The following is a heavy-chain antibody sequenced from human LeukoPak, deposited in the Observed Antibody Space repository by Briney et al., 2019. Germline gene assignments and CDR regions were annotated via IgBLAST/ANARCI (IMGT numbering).Heavy chain of an antibody. D-gene: IGHD6-13*01. CDR2: IYYSKNT. Sequence: PSETLSLTCTVSGGSISSSSAYWGWIRQPPGKGLEWIGSIYYSKNTYYNPSLKSRVTISADTSKNQFSLTLGSVTAADTAVYYCARGYSSSFGYWGQGTLVTVSS. CDR3: ARGYSSSFGY. CDR1: GGSISSSSAY. J-gene: IGHJ4*02. V-gene: IGHV4-39*07.